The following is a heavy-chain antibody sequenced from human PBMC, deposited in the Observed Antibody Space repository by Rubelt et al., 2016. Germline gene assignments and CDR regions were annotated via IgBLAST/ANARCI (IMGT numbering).Heavy chain of an antibody. CDR3: ARISVAAAGQPFDY. J-gene: IGHJ4*02. CDR2: IFSNDET. D-gene: IGHD6-13*01. Sequence: GKALEWLAHIFSNDETSYSTSLKSRLPISKDPSKSRVVLTMTNMDPVDTATYYCARISVAAAGQPFDYWGQGTLVTVSS. V-gene: IGHV2-26*01.